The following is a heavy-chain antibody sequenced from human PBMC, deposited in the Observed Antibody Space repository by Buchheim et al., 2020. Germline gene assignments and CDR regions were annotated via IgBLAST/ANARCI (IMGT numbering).Heavy chain of an antibody. J-gene: IGHJ5*02. V-gene: IGHV3-11*01. Sequence: QVQLVESGGGLVQPGGSLRLSCAASGFSVSDYYMIWIRQAPGKGLEWVSYITSSGTTIYYADSVKVRFTLSRDNTKNSLYLQLNSLRADDTAVYYCARALGYCSTPTCNNWFDPWGQGTL. D-gene: IGHD2-2*01. CDR1: GFSVSDYY. CDR3: ARALGYCSTPTCNNWFDP. CDR2: ITSSGTTI.